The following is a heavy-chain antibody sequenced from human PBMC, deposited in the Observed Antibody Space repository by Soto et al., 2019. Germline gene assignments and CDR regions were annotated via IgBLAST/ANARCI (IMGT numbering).Heavy chain of an antibody. V-gene: IGHV3-30-3*01. CDR3: AREGKILWFGELPDY. Sequence: PGGSLRLSCAASGFTFSSYAMHWVRQAPGKGLEWVAVISYDGSNKYYADSVKGRFTISRDNSKNTLYLQMNSLRAEDTAVYYCAREGKILWFGELPDYWGQGTLVTVSS. CDR1: GFTFSSYA. J-gene: IGHJ4*02. CDR2: ISYDGSNK. D-gene: IGHD3-10*01.